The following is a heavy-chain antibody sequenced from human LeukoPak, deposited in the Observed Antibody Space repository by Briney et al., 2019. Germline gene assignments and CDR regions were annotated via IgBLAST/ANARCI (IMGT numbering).Heavy chain of an antibody. CDR2: ISSSGSTI. V-gene: IGHV3-11*01. CDR1: GFTFSDYY. D-gene: IGHD5-12*01. Sequence: GGSLRLSCAASGFTFSDYYMSWIRQAPGKGLEWVPYISSSGSTIYYADSVKGRFTISRDNAKNSLYLQMNSLRAEDTAVYYCAREGAAGYAQNWFDPWGQGTLVTVSS. CDR3: AREGAAGYAQNWFDP. J-gene: IGHJ5*02.